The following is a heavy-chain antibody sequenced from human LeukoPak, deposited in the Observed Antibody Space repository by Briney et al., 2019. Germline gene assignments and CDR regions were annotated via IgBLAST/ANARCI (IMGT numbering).Heavy chain of an antibody. Sequence: GGSLRLSCAASGLSVSDNYMTWVRQAPGKGLDWVSIIYPNGGTYYADSVKGRFTISRDNSKNTLNLQMNSLRVEDTAVYYCARAWTGDYWGQGTLVTVFS. CDR1: GLSVSDNY. CDR3: ARAWTGDY. CDR2: IYPNGGT. J-gene: IGHJ4*02. D-gene: IGHD3/OR15-3a*01. V-gene: IGHV3-53*01.